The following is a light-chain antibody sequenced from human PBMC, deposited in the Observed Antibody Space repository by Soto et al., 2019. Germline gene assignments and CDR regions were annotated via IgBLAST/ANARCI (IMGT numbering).Light chain of an antibody. Sequence: DIQITQSPSTLSGSVGDRVTITCQASQDISDNLNWYQQKPGKAPRLLIYAASHLQTGVPSRFRGTGSATHFTLTISSLQPEDFATYYCQQSYRAVTFGQGTRLEIK. J-gene: IGKJ5*01. V-gene: IGKV1-39*01. CDR3: QQSYRAVT. CDR1: QDISDN. CDR2: AAS.